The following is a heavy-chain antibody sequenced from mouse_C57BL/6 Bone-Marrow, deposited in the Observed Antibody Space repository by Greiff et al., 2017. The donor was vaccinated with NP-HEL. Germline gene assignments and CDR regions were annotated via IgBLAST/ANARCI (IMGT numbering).Heavy chain of an antibody. CDR2: IWSGGST. Sequence: VNVVESGPGLVQPSQSLSITCTVSGFSLTSYGVHWVRQSPGKGLEWLGVIWSGGSTDYNAAFISRLSISKDNSKSQVFFKMNSLQSDDTAIYYCATFTTVTPLYWYFDVWGTGTTVTVSS. CDR3: ATFTTVTPLYWYFDV. D-gene: IGHD1-1*01. J-gene: IGHJ1*03. V-gene: IGHV2-2*01. CDR1: GFSLTSYG.